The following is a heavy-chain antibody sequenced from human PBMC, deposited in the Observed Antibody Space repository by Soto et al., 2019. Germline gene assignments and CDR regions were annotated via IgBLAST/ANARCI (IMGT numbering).Heavy chain of an antibody. CDR2: INRMGSA. D-gene: IGHD3-10*01. V-gene: IGHV4-34*01. CDR3: ARGGVDMIRGITGKRTWLDP. J-gene: IGHJ5*02. Sequence: QVQLQQWGDGLLKPSETLSLTCAVYGGSFSSYYWNWIRQSPGKGLEWIGDINRMGSANYNPSLTGRVTMSVDSSKNQFYLRLTSVTAADTAMYYCARGGVDMIRGITGKRTWLDPWGQGTLVIVS. CDR1: GGSFSSYY.